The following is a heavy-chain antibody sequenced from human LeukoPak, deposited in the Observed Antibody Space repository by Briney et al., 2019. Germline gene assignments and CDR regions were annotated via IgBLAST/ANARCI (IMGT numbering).Heavy chain of an antibody. J-gene: IGHJ4*02. CDR3: ARVGYSYGFLDHFDY. V-gene: IGHV4-59*01. D-gene: IGHD5-18*01. Sequence: PSETLSLTCTVSGGSISSYYWSWIRQPPGKGLEWIGYIYYSGSTNYNPSLKSRVTISVDTSKNQFSLKLSSVTAADTAVFYCARVGYSYGFLDHFDYWGQGTLVTVPS. CDR2: IYYSGST. CDR1: GGSISSYY.